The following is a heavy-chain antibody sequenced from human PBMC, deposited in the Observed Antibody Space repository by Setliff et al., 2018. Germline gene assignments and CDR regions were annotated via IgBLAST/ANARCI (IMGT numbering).Heavy chain of an antibody. Sequence: SETLSLTCTVPGGSLSSSGYYWGWIRQPPGKGLEWIGSIYYTGDPYYNPSLKSRVTMSVDTSRNQLSLKLTSVTAADTAVYYCARHVGSRSRGYNYYYYYMDVWGKGTTVTVSS. D-gene: IGHD3-10*01. V-gene: IGHV4-39*01. CDR3: ARHVGSRSRGYNYYYYYMDV. CDR1: GGSLSSSGYY. CDR2: IYYTGDP. J-gene: IGHJ6*03.